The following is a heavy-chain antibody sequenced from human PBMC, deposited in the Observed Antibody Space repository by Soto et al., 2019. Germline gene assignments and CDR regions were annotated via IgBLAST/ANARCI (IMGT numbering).Heavy chain of an antibody. CDR1: GFNFNKYA. J-gene: IGHJ4*02. V-gene: IGHV3-23*01. D-gene: IGHD6-19*01. Sequence: EVQLLESGGGLVWPGESLRLSCAASGFNFNKYAMSWVRQAPGEGLEWVSGISCCGGTASYADSVKGRFTIARDDAKNPLYLDMNSLRVEDTAEYYCAKADGQQWLLPHLENWGRGTLVTVS. CDR2: ISCCGGTA. CDR3: AKADGQQWLLPHLEN.